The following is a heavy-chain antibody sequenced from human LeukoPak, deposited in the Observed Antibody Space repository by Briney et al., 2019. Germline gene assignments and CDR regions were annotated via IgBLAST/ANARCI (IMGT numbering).Heavy chain of an antibody. J-gene: IGHJ4*02. CDR1: GFTFSSYG. D-gene: IGHD1-26*01. Sequence: GGSLRLSCAASGFTFSSYGMHWVRQAPGKGLEWVAVISYDGSNKYYADSVKGRFTISRDNSKNTLYLQMNSLRAEDTAVYYCARDKGKGWELLGGFDYWGQGTLVTVSS. CDR2: ISYDGSNK. CDR3: ARDKGKGWELLGGFDY. V-gene: IGHV3-30*03.